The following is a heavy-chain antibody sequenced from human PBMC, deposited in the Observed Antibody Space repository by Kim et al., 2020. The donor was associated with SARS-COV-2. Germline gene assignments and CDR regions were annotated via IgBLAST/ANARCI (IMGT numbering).Heavy chain of an antibody. J-gene: IGHJ4*02. V-gene: IGHV4-39*01. Sequence: GSTYYTPSLKTRVTISVDTSKNQFSLKLSSVTAAHTAVYYCAGTVPTFDYWGQGTLVTVSS. D-gene: IGHD1-1*01. CDR3: AGTVPTFDY. CDR2: GST.